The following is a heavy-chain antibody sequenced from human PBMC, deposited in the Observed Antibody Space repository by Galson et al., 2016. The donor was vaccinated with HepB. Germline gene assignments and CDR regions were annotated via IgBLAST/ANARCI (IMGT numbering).Heavy chain of an antibody. Sequence: SLRLSCAASGFTFNSHKMQWVRQAPGKGLEWLSDISGSGYIIQYADSVKGRFTTSRDNAKNSLFLQMNSLRDEDTAVYYCAKPGAATYDFDYWGQGTLVTVSS. CDR2: ISGSGYII. CDR3: AKPGAATYDFDY. CDR1: GFTFNSHK. D-gene: IGHD3-10*01. V-gene: IGHV3-48*02. J-gene: IGHJ4*02.